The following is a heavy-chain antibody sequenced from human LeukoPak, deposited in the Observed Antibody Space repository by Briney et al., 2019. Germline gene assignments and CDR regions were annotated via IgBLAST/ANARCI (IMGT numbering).Heavy chain of an antibody. D-gene: IGHD6-13*01. CDR1: GFTFSSYE. CDR2: ISSSGSTI. V-gene: IGHV3-48*03. Sequence: GGSLGLSCAASGFTFSSYEMNWVRQAPGKGLEWVSYISSSGSTIYYADSVKGRFTISRDTAKNSLYLQMNSLRAEDTAVYYCARDLIAAGGTANYYYYYYMDVWGKGTTVTISS. CDR3: ARDLIAAGGTANYYYYYYMDV. J-gene: IGHJ6*03.